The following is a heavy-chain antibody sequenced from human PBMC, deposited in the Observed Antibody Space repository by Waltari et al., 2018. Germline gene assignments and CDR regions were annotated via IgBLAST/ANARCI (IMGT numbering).Heavy chain of an antibody. CDR1: GVPIPRGGSS. CDR3: ASLTDYIDY. CDR2: IYHSGST. J-gene: IGHJ4*02. V-gene: IGHV4-30-2*01. Sequence: QLQESRPGLVQPSQTPSLTCTVSGVPIPRGGSSWSWIRQHPGKGREWIGYIYHSGSTYYNPSLKSRVTISVDRSKNQFSLELSSVTAADTAVYYCASLTDYIDYWGQGTLVTVSS. D-gene: IGHD2-21*02.